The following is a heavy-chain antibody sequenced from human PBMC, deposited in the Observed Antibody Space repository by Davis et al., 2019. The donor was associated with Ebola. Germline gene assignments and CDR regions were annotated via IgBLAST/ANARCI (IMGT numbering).Heavy chain of an antibody. CDR1: GFSFSSTW. V-gene: IGHV3-9*01. CDR3: ASGDGRGNSYDMDV. D-gene: IGHD4-23*01. J-gene: IGHJ6*02. CDR2: ISWNSGSI. Sequence: SLKISCAASGFSFSSTWMHWVRQAPGKGLEWVSGISWNSGSIGYADSVKGRFTISRDNAKNSLYLQMNSLRAEDTALYYCASGDGRGNSYDMDVWGQGTTVTVSS.